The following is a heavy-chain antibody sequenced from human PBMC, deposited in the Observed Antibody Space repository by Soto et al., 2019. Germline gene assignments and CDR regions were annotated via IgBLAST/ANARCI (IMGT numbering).Heavy chain of an antibody. CDR2: ISAYNGNT. D-gene: IGHD2-2*01. CDR1: GYTFTSYG. CDR3: ARDQPNGSSTSCYVALVN. Sequence: ASVKVSCKASGYTFTSYGISWVRQAPGQGLEWMGWISAYNGNTNYAQKLQGRVTMTTDTSTSTAYMELRSLRSDDTAVYYCARDQPNGSSTSCYVALVNWGQGTLVTVSS. V-gene: IGHV1-18*01. J-gene: IGHJ4*02.